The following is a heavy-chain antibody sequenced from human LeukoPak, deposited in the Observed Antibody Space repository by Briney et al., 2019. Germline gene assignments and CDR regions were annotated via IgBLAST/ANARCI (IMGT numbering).Heavy chain of an antibody. CDR3: ARSFGGVIPFDY. Sequence: GGSLRLSCAASGFTVSSNYVNWVRQAPGKGLEWVSYISSSSSTIYYADSVKGRFTISRDNAKNSLYLQMNSLRAEDTAVYYCARSFGGVIPFDYWGQGTLVTVSS. CDR1: GFTVSSNY. V-gene: IGHV3-48*01. CDR2: ISSSSSTI. J-gene: IGHJ4*02. D-gene: IGHD3-16*02.